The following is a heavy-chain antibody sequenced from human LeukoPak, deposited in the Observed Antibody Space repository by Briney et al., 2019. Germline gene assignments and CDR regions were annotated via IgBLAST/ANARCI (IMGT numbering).Heavy chain of an antibody. D-gene: IGHD5-18*01. Sequence: GASVKVPCKASGYPFRSYVIHWLRQAPGQNLEWIGWINPANGNTKYSRNFQGRVTITRDTSASVVYMELSSLTYEDTAVYFCARDGYDADGYLDYWGQGALVPVSS. CDR2: INPANGNT. J-gene: IGHJ4*02. CDR3: ARDGYDADGYLDY. CDR1: GYPFRSYV. V-gene: IGHV1-3*01.